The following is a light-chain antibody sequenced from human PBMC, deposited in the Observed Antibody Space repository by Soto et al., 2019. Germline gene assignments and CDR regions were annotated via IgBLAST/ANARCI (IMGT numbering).Light chain of an antibody. CDR2: NNN. Sequence: QSVLTQPPSASGTPGQRVTISCSGSSSNIGSHVVYWYQQLAGTAPKLRMYNNNQRPSGVPDRLSGSKSGTSASLVISGLQSEDEADYYCAVWDDSLDGWVFGGGTKLTVL. CDR1: SSNIGSHV. J-gene: IGLJ3*02. V-gene: IGLV1-44*01. CDR3: AVWDDSLDGWV.